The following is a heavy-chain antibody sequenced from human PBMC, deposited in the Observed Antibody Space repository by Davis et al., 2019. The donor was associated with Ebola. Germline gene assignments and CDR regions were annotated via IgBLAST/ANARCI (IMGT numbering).Heavy chain of an antibody. CDR1: GFSFSGYW. D-gene: IGHD4-11*01. Sequence: GGSLRLSCAASGFSFSGYWMAWVRQAPGKGLEWVANIKQDGSETYHVDSVKSRFTISRDNAKNSLYLQMNSLRAEDTAVYYCARGKGNYVYYYYYGMDVWGQGTTVTVSS. J-gene: IGHJ6*02. CDR3: ARGKGNYVYYYYYGMDV. CDR2: IKQDGSET. V-gene: IGHV3-7*01.